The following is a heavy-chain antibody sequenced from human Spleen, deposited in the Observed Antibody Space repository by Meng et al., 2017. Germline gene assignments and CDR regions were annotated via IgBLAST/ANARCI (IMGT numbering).Heavy chain of an antibody. CDR2: ITWNSDNI. V-gene: IGHV3-9*01. CDR3: ARDLYSGSYLGYYGMDV. J-gene: IGHJ6*02. D-gene: IGHD1-26*01. Sequence: SLKISCAASGFTFEEYAMHWVRQGPGKGLEWVAGITWNSDNIGYANSVKGRFTISRDNAKNSLYLQMNSLRAEDTAVYYCARDLYSGSYLGYYGMDVWGQGTTVTVSS. CDR1: GFTFEEYA.